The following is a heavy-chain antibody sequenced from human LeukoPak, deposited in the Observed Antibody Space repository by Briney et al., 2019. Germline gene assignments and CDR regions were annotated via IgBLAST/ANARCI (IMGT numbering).Heavy chain of an antibody. CDR2: INSDGINT. Sequence: PGGSLGLSCADSGFTFSSYAMSWVRQAPGKGLEWVSRINSDGINTSYADSVKGRFTISRNNAKNTLNLQMNSLRAEDTAVYYCARDLGQYYDTSDNWFDPWGQGTLVTVSS. D-gene: IGHD3-22*01. CDR3: ARDLGQYYDTSDNWFDP. V-gene: IGHV3-74*01. J-gene: IGHJ5*02. CDR1: GFTFSSYA.